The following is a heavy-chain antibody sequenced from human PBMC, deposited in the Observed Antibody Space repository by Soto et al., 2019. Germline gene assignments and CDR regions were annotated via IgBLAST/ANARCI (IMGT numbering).Heavy chain of an antibody. J-gene: IGHJ6*02. V-gene: IGHV3-30*18. CDR2: ISYDGSNK. CDR3: AKDETAPNPLDYDFWSGETSYYYYGMDV. CDR1: GFTFSSYG. D-gene: IGHD3-3*01. Sequence: QVQLVESGGGVVQPGRSLRLSCAASGFTFSSYGMHWVRQAPGKGLEWVAVISYDGSNKYYADSVKGRFTISRDNSKNTLYLQMNSLRAEDTAVYHCAKDETAPNPLDYDFWSGETSYYYYGMDVWGQGTTVTVSS.